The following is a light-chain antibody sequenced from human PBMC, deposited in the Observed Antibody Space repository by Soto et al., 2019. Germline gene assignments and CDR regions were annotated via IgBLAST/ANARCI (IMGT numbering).Light chain of an antibody. J-gene: IGKJ1*01. CDR1: QSVNAN. V-gene: IGKV3-15*01. CDR3: PQYNTWLWT. CDR2: GAS. Sequence: EVVMTQSPATLSVSPGERATLSCRASQSVNANLAWYQQKPGQAPRLLIHGASNRATGIPARFSGSGFGTDFILTISSLQSEDFSVYYCPQYNTWLWTFGQWTKVEI.